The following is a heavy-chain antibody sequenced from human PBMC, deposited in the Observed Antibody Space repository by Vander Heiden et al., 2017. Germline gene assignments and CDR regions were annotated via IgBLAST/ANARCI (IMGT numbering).Heavy chain of an antibody. D-gene: IGHD7-27*01. J-gene: IGHJ4*02. CDR2: ISGSSDKT. CDR1: GFTIRSYA. CDR3: AKATGDGGTLDY. Sequence: EVQLLESGGGLVQPGRSLRLSCAASGFTIRSYAMSWVRQAPGKGLEWVSAISGSSDKTFYADSVKGRFTIFRDNSRDRLYLQMNIMRADDTATYYCAKATGDGGTLDYWGQGNLVTVSS. V-gene: IGHV3-23*01.